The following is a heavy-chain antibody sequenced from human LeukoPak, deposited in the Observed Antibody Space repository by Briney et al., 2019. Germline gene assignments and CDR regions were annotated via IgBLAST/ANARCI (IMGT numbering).Heavy chain of an antibody. CDR3: ARRFRD. CDR1: GLIFSGFE. D-gene: IGHD5-24*01. Sequence: GGSLRLSCVGSGLIFSGFEMNWVRQAPGKGLEWVSYIKDDGSLKTYADSVKGRFTISRDNSKNSLYLQMSSLRAEDTATYYCARRFRDWGRGNLVTVSA. J-gene: IGHJ4*02. V-gene: IGHV3-48*03. CDR2: IKDDGSLK.